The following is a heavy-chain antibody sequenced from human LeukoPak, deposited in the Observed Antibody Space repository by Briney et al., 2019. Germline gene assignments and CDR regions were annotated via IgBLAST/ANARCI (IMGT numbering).Heavy chain of an antibody. CDR3: AKGNWRYFDY. Sequence: GGSLRLSCAASGFTLSTYVMSWVRQAPGKGLEWVSAISGSGGSTYYADSVKGRFTISRDNSKNTLYLQMNSLGADDTAVYYCAKGNWRYFDYWGQGTLVTVSS. V-gene: IGHV3-23*01. D-gene: IGHD1-1*01. CDR1: GFTLSTYV. J-gene: IGHJ4*02. CDR2: ISGSGGST.